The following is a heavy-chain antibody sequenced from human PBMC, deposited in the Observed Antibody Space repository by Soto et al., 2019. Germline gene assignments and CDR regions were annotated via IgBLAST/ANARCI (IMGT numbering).Heavy chain of an antibody. V-gene: IGHV3-23*01. J-gene: IGHJ6*02. D-gene: IGHD3-3*01. Sequence: PGGSLRLSCAASGFTFSSYAMSWVRQAPGKGLEWGSAISGSGGSTYYADSVKGRFTISRDNSKNTLYLQMNSLRAEDTAVYYCAKGESEGYDFWSGYYSYCGMDAWGQGTTVTVSS. CDR1: GFTFSSYA. CDR3: AKGESEGYDFWSGYYSYCGMDA. CDR2: ISGSGGST.